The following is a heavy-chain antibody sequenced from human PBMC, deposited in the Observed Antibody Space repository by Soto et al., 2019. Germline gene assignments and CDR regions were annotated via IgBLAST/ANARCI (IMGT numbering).Heavy chain of an antibody. D-gene: IGHD1-20*01. V-gene: IGHV3-23*01. CDR1: GFKFSNYA. J-gene: IGHJ3*02. CDR2: IGGTGGSP. CDR3: AKDAVPYNKRHDGFDI. Sequence: GGSLRLSCAASGFKFSNYALHWDLQAPGKGLEWASHIGGTGGSPQYTDSVKGRFTISRDNSKNTLYLQMNSLRVEDTSVYYCAKDAVPYNKRHDGFDIWGQGTMVTVSS.